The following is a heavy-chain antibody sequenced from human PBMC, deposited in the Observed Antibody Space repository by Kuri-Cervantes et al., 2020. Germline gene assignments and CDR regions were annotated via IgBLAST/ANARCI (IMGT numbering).Heavy chain of an antibody. J-gene: IGHJ4*02. CDR2: ISYDGSNK. Sequence: GGSLRLSCAASGFTFSSYAMHWVRQAPGKGLEWVAVISYDGSNKYYADSVKGRFTISRDNSKNTLYLQMNSLRAEDTAVYYCAKDEQEWLETWGYWGQGTLVTVSS. V-gene: IGHV3-30-3*01. CDR1: GFTFSSYA. D-gene: IGHD3-3*01. CDR3: AKDEQEWLETWGY.